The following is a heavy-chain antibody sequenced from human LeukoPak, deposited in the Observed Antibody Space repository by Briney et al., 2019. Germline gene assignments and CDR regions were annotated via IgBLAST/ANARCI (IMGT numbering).Heavy chain of an antibody. D-gene: IGHD3-9*01. Sequence: GGSLRLSCAASGFTFAIYAMTWVRQAPGKGLDYVSTINGGASTTYYADSVKGRFTISRDNSKNTLYLQMNSLRAEDTAVYYCAIGLINDWSALEYWGQGTLVTVSS. CDR3: AIGLINDWSALEY. V-gene: IGHV3-23*01. CDR1: GFTFAIYA. J-gene: IGHJ4*02. CDR2: INGGASTT.